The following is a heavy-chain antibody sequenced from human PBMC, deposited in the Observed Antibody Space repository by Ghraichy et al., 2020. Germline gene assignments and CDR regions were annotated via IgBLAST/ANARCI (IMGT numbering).Heavy chain of an antibody. V-gene: IGHV1-2*02. J-gene: IGHJ6*02. CDR2: INPNSGGT. Sequence: ASVKVSCKASGYTFTGYYMHWVRQAPGQGLEWMGWINPNSGGTNYAQKFQGRVTMTRDTSISTAYMELSRLRSDDTAVYYCVSASGGYYSHYYYYGMDVWGQGTTVTVSS. CDR1: GYTFTGYY. CDR3: VSASGGYYSHYYYYGMDV. D-gene: IGHD3-22*01.